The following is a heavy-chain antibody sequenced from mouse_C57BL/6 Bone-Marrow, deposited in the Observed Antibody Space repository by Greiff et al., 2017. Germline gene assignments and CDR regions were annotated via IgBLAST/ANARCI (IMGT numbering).Heavy chain of an antibody. CDR1: GYTFTDYY. CDR3: ANFAY. J-gene: IGHJ3*01. V-gene: IGHV1-76*01. CDR2: IYPGSGNT. Sequence: VKLQESGAELVRPGASVKLSCKASGYTFTDYYINWVKQRPGQGLEWIARIYPGSGNTYYNEKFKGKATLTAEKSSSTAYMQLSRLTSEDSAVYFCANFAYWGQGTLVTVSA.